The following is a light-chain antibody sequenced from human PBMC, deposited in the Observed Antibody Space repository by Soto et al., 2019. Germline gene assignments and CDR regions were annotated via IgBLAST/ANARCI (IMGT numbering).Light chain of an antibody. Sequence: DIQMTQSPSTLSASVGDRVTITCRASQSISVWLAWYQQKPGKAPKLLIYQVSVLESGVPSRFSGSGSETEFTLTISSLQPDDFETYYCQNYDSSSWPLGQGTKVEIK. CDR1: QSISVW. V-gene: IGKV1-5*03. J-gene: IGKJ1*01. CDR3: QNYDSSSWP. CDR2: QVS.